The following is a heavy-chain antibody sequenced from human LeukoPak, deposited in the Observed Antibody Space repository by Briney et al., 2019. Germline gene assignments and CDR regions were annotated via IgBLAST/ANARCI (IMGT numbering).Heavy chain of an antibody. Sequence: SETLSLTCSVSGDSISSYYWNWIRQPAGKGLEWIGRIYTSGTTNYNPSLKSRVTMSVDTSKKKFSLKLSSVTAADTAVYYCARDANFDYWGQGTLVTVSS. CDR1: GDSISSYY. V-gene: IGHV4-4*07. J-gene: IGHJ4*02. CDR3: ARDANFDY. CDR2: IYTSGTT.